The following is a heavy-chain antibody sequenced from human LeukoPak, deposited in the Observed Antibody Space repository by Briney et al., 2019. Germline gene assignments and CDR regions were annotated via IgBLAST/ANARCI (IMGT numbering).Heavy chain of an antibody. CDR1: GYTFTSYD. Sequence: ASVKVSCKASGYTFTSYDINWVRQATGQGLEWMGWMNPNSGNTGYAQKFQGRVTMTRNTSISTAYMELSSLRSEDSAVYFCARPSPTYSSSPRKSIDYWGQGTLVTVSS. D-gene: IGHD6-13*01. CDR2: MNPNSGNT. J-gene: IGHJ4*02. V-gene: IGHV1-8*01. CDR3: ARPSPTYSSSPRKSIDY.